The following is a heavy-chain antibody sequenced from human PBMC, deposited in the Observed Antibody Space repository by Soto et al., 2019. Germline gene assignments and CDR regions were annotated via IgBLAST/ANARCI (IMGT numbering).Heavy chain of an antibody. Sequence: PSETLSLTCTVSGGSVSDAFYYWSWIRQSPGKEMEWLGYIFYTGRVDYNPSLKSRVTLSVDTSKNQFSLRLDSVTAADTAVYYCARDGEGAMAGAFNIWGQATMVTVSS. CDR1: GGSVSDAFYY. CDR3: ARDGEGAMAGAFNI. J-gene: IGHJ3*02. D-gene: IGHD6-19*01. V-gene: IGHV4-61*01. CDR2: IFYTGRV.